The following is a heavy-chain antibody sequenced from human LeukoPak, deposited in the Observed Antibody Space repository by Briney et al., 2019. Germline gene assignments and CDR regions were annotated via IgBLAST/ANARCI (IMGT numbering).Heavy chain of an antibody. D-gene: IGHD3-10*01. V-gene: IGHV3-23*01. CDR1: GFTFRAHA. CDR3: ARGESYYFGSGSLFDR. J-gene: IGHJ4*02. CDR2: VDGGGTTT. Sequence: GRSLRLSCVASGFTFRAHAMNWVRQAPGKGLEWVSAVDGGGTTTLYADSVKGRLSISRDNSKNTLYLEIHSLRANDTALYYCARGESYYFGSGSLFDRWGQGTLVAVSS.